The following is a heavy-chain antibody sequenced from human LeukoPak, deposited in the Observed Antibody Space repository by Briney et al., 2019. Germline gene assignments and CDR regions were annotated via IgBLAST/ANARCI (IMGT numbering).Heavy chain of an antibody. CDR2: ISPNSGGI. CDR1: GYTFTGYY. D-gene: IGHD1-26*01. CDR3: SRDLEGGGSYLGDY. J-gene: IGHJ4*02. Sequence: ASVKVSCXASGYTFTGYYIHWVRQAPGQGLEWMGWISPNSGGINYAQKFQGRVTMTRDTSISTAYMDLSRLTSDDTAVYYCSRDLEGGGSYLGDYWGQGTLVTVSS. V-gene: IGHV1-2*02.